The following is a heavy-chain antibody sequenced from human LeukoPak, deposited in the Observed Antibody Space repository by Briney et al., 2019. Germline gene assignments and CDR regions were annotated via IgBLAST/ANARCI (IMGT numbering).Heavy chain of an antibody. Sequence: GRSLRLSCAASGFTFSSYAMHWVRQAPGKGLEWVAVISYDRSNKYYADSVKGRFTISRDNSKNTLYLQMNSLRAEDTAVYYCARDPLYGPTSFDYWGQGTLVTVSS. V-gene: IGHV3-30-3*01. CDR1: GFTFSSYA. CDR2: ISYDRSNK. CDR3: ARDPLYGPTSFDY. D-gene: IGHD2/OR15-2a*01. J-gene: IGHJ4*02.